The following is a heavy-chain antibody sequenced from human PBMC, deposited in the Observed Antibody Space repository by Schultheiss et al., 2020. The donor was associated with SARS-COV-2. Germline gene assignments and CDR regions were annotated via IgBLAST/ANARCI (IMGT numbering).Heavy chain of an antibody. J-gene: IGHJ4*02. CDR2: VYYSGST. Sequence: SETLSLTCTVSGGPINSYYWSWFRQPPGKGLEWIGSVYYSGSTNYNPSLKSRVTISVDTSKNQFSLRLSSVTAADTAVYYCARANYFDYWGQGTLVTVSS. CDR1: GGPINSYY. V-gene: IGHV4-59*01. CDR3: ARANYFDY.